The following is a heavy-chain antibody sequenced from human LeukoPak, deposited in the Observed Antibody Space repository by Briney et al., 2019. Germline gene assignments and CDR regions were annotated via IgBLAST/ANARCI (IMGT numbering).Heavy chain of an antibody. V-gene: IGHV1-2*06. CDR2: INPNSGGT. D-gene: IGHD3-3*01. Sequence: ASVKVSCKASGYTFTGYYMHWVRQAPGQGLEWMGRINPNSGGTNYAQKFQGRVTMTRDTSISTAYMELSRLRSDHTAVYYCASFGMETHDAFDIWGQGTMVTVSS. CDR1: GYTFTGYY. CDR3: ASFGMETHDAFDI. J-gene: IGHJ3*02.